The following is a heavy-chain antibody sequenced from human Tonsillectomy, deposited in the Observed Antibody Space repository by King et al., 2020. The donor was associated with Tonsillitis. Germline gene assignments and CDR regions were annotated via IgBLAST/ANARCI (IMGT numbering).Heavy chain of an antibody. CDR3: ARIQWLANYYYYYMDV. D-gene: IGHD6-19*01. V-gene: IGHV4-39*01. CDR2: VYYSGST. CDR1: SGSISSASYY. Sequence: QLQESCPGLVKPSETLSLTCTVSSGSISSASYYWGWIRLPPGMGLEWIGSVYYSGSTYYNPSLQSRVTISVDTSKNQFSLKLSSVTAADTAVYYCARIQWLANYYYYYMDVWGKGTTVTVSS. J-gene: IGHJ6*03.